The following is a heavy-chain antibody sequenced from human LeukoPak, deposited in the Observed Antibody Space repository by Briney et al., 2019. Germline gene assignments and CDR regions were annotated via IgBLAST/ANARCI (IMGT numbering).Heavy chain of an antibody. Sequence: QTGGSLRLSCEASGLSISSELMSWVRQPPGKGLEWVANIKQDGSEKYYVDSVKGRFTISRDNARNSLHLQMNSLRAEDTAVYYCARQSGPKWVLFYWGQGTLVTVSS. D-gene: IGHD3-3*01. CDR2: IKQDGSEK. CDR3: ARQSGPKWVLFY. V-gene: IGHV3-7*01. CDR1: GLSISSEL. J-gene: IGHJ4*02.